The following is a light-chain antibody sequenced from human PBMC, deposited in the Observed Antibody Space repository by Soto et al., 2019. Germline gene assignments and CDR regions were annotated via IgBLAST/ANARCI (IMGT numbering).Light chain of an antibody. CDR3: HHYTRSPIFT. CDR2: DAS. V-gene: IGKV3-20*01. CDR1: QIISNIF. J-gene: IGKJ3*01. Sequence: EILLTQSPGTLSLSPGERATLSCRASQIISNIFLAWYQQKPGQAPRLLIYDASTRAAGIPDRFSGSGSGTDFTLTISRLEPEDFGVYFCHHYTRSPIFTFGPGTTVD.